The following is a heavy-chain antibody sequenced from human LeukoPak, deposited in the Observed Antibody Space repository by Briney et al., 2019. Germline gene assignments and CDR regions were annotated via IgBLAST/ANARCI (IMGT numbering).Heavy chain of an antibody. CDR3: ARRPIAAGNNWFDP. J-gene: IGHJ5*02. CDR2: IYYTGTT. Sequence: PSETLSLTCTVSGDTISNSAYYWGWVRPPPGKGLDWSGSIYYTGTTYDSPSLQTPATLSFDTSKNQFSLNLTILTFADTPVNFCARRPIAAGNNWFDPWGQGTLVTVSS. D-gene: IGHD6-13*01. CDR1: GDTISNSAYY. V-gene: IGHV4-39*01.